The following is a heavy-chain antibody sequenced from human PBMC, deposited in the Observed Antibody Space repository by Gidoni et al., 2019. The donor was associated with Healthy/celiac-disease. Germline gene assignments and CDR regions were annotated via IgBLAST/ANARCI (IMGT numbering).Heavy chain of an antibody. CDR2: IIPIFGPA. CDR3: ARDRKRRNYYGSGSYPNFDY. Sequence: QVQLVQSGAEVKKPGSSVKVSCKASGGTFSSYAISWVRQAPGQGLEWMGGIIPIFGPANYAQKFQGRVTITADKSTSTAYMELSSLRSEDTAVYYCARDRKRRNYYGSGSYPNFDYWGQGTLVTVSS. D-gene: IGHD3-10*01. CDR1: GGTFSSYA. J-gene: IGHJ4*02. V-gene: IGHV1-69*06.